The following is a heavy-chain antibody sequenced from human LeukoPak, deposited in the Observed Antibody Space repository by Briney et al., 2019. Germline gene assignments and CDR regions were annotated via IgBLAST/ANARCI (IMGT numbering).Heavy chain of an antibody. J-gene: IGHJ4*02. CDR1: GYTFTGYY. Sequence: ASVKVSCKASGYTFTGYYMHWVRQAPGQGLEWMGWINPNSGGTNYAQKFQGRVTMTRDTSISTAYMELSRLRSDDTAVYYCARGTIRGVVVTATFDYWGQGTLVTVSS. CDR2: INPNSGGT. V-gene: IGHV1-2*02. D-gene: IGHD2-21*02. CDR3: ARGTIRGVVVTATFDY.